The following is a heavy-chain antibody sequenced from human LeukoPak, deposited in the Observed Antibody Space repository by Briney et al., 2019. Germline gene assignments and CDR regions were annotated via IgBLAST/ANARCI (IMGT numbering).Heavy chain of an antibody. CDR1: GGSFSGYY. CDR3: ARVSGHRSPH. CDR2: INHSGST. D-gene: IGHD1-14*01. Sequence: SETLSLTCAVYGGSFSGYYWSWIRQPPGKGLEWIGEINHSGSTNFNPSLKSRVTISVDTSKNQFSLKLSSVTAADTAVYYCARVSGHRSPHWGQGTLVTVSS. J-gene: IGHJ4*02. V-gene: IGHV4-34*01.